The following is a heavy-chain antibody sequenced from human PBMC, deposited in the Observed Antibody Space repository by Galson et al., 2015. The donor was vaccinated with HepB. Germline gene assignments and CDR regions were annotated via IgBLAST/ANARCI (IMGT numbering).Heavy chain of an antibody. D-gene: IGHD6-19*01. V-gene: IGHV3-66*02. J-gene: IGHJ4*02. CDR1: GFTVSNSY. CDR2: IHSDGST. CDR3: ARDSHASGWSSFDY. Sequence: SLRLSCAASGFTVSNSYMNWVRQAPGKGLEWISIIHSDGSTYYADSVKGRFTFSRDNSNNMLYLQMNSLRIEDTAVYYCARDSHASGWSSFDYWGLGTLVTVSS.